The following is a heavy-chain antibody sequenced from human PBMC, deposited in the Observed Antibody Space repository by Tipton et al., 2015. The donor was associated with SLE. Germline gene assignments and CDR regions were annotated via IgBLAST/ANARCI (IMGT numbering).Heavy chain of an antibody. Sequence: TLSLTCTVSGGSIRSSRHFWGWIRQPPGKGLEWIGVLYYSGTTFYNPSLSSRLTISVDTSKNQFSLRLSSATAADTAVYYCARGGHSNSPNWFDPWGQGTLITVSS. CDR2: LYYSGTT. CDR1: GGSIRSSRHF. J-gene: IGHJ5*02. V-gene: IGHV4-31*03. D-gene: IGHD4-11*01. CDR3: ARGGHSNSPNWFDP.